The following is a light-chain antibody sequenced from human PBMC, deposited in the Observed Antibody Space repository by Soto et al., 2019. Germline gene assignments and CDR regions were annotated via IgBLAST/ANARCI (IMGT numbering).Light chain of an antibody. J-gene: IGKJ1*01. V-gene: IGKV3-15*01. Sequence: TQSPSFLSASVGHRVTITCGASQSVSTKLAWYQQKPGQAPRLLIYGASTRATGIPARFSGIGSGTEFTLTISSLQSEDFAVYYCQQYDNWPTWTFCQGTKVDIK. CDR2: GAS. CDR3: QQYDNWPTWT. CDR1: QSVSTK.